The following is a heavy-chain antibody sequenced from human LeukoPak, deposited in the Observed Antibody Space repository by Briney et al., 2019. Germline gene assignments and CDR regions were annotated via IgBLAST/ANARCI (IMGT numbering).Heavy chain of an antibody. CDR2: MNPNSGKT. J-gene: IGHJ4*02. V-gene: IGHV1-8*01. CDR1: GYTFSSYD. CDR3: ARVRSTIFGVARMYYFDY. Sequence: GASVKVSCKASGYTFSSYDIKWVRQATGQGLEWMGWMNPNSGKTGYAQKFQGRVTMTRNTSISTGYMELGSLRSEDTAVYYCARVRSTIFGVARMYYFDYWGQGTLVTVSS. D-gene: IGHD3-3*01.